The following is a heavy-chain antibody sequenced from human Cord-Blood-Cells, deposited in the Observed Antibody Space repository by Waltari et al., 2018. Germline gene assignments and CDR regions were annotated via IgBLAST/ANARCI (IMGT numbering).Heavy chain of an antibody. V-gene: IGHV3-21*01. Sequence: EVQLVESGGGLVKPGGSLRLSCAASGFTFSSHSMNWVAQAPGKGLGWVSSISSSSSYIYYADSVKGRFTISRDNAKNSLYLQMNSLRAEDTAVYYCARDLAARPGCDYWGQGTLVTVSS. J-gene: IGHJ4*02. D-gene: IGHD6-6*01. CDR3: ARDLAARPGCDY. CDR1: GFTFSSHS. CDR2: ISSSSSYI.